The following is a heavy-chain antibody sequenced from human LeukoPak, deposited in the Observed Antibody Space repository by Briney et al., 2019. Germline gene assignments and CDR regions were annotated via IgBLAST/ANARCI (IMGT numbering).Heavy chain of an antibody. CDR1: GFTFSTYG. J-gene: IGHJ4*02. V-gene: IGHV3-23*01. D-gene: IGHD4-17*01. CDR3: AKLFNDYGDYYFDY. CDR2: ISGSASGSGGST. Sequence: GGSLRLSCAASGFTFSTYGMSWVRQAPGKGLEWVSAISGSASGSGGSTSYADSVKGRFTISRDNSKNTLYLQMNSLRAEDTAVYYCAKLFNDYGDYYFDYWGQGTLVTVSS.